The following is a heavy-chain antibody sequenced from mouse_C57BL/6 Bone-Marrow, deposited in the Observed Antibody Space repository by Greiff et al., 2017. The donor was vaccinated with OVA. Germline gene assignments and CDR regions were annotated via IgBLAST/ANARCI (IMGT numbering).Heavy chain of an antibody. CDR1: GFTFTDYY. J-gene: IGHJ3*01. CDR3: AIGGVTPWFAY. Sequence: EVMLVESGGGLVQPGGSLSLSCAASGFTFTDYYMSWVRQPPGKALEWLGFIRNKANGYTTEYSASVKGRFTISRDNSQSILYLQMNALRAEDSATYYCAIGGVTPWFAYWGQGTLVTVSA. D-gene: IGHD2-2*01. V-gene: IGHV7-3*01. CDR2: IRNKANGYTT.